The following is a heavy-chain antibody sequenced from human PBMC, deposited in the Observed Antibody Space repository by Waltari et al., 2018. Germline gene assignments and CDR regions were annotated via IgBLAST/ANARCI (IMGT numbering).Heavy chain of an antibody. CDR1: GFTFSDHY. Sequence: EVQLVESGGGLVQPGGSLRLSCAASGFTFSDHYMDWVRQAPGKGLEWVGRTRNKANSYTTEYAASVKGRLTISRDDSKNSLYLQMNSLKTEDTAVYYCARGFTYYDFWSGYVDWGQGTLVTVSS. J-gene: IGHJ4*02. CDR3: ARGFTYYDFWSGYVD. D-gene: IGHD3-3*01. V-gene: IGHV3-72*01. CDR2: TRNKANSYTT.